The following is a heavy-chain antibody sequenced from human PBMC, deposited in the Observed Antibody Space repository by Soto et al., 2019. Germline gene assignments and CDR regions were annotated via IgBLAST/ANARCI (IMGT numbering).Heavy chain of an antibody. D-gene: IGHD6-19*01. CDR3: ARDQISGWYDN. J-gene: IGHJ5*02. Sequence: EVQLLESGGGLVKPGGSLRLSCAASGFAFGRYGLSWVRQAPGKGLEWVSAMGGSVDSKSYADSVKGRFTISRDDPKNTLFLEMNSLRPEHTAIYFCARDQISGWYDNWAQGTLVTVSS. V-gene: IGHV3-23*01. CDR1: GFAFGRYG. CDR2: MGGSVDSK.